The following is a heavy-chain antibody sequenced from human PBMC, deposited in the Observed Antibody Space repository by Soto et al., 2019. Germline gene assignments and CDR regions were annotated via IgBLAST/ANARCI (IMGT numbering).Heavy chain of an antibody. Sequence: SETLSLTCTVSGGSIISGGHYWTWIRHHPGKGLEWIGHIYYSGSTNYNPSLKSRVTISVDTSKNQFSLKLSSVTAADTAVYYCATQTAPFTWLHWGQGTLVTVSS. CDR1: GGSIISGGHY. J-gene: IGHJ4*02. D-gene: IGHD2-21*02. V-gene: IGHV4-61*08. CDR3: ATQTAPFTWLH. CDR2: IYYSGST.